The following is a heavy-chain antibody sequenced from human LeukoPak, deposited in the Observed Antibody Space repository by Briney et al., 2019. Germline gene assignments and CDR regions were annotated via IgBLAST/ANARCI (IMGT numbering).Heavy chain of an antibody. CDR2: ISSSSSYI. J-gene: IGHJ4*02. CDR3: ARDLWFGEFFDY. CDR1: GLAFNSYW. D-gene: IGHD3-10*01. Sequence: GGSLRPSCAASGLAFNSYWMHWVRQAPGKGLEWVSSISSSSSYIYYADSVKGRFTISRDNAKNSLYLQMNSLRAEDTAVYYCARDLWFGEFFDYWGQGILVTVSS. V-gene: IGHV3-21*01.